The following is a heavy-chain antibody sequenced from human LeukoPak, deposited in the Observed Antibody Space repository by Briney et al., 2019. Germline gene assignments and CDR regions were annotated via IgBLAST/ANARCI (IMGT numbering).Heavy chain of an antibody. J-gene: IGHJ3*02. CDR3: ARDLRAIRRLYGSESVKDAFDI. Sequence: GGSLRLSCAASGFTFSSYSMNWVRQAPGKGLEWVSSISSSSSSYIYYADSVKGRFTISRDNAKNSLYLQMNSLRAEDTAVYYCARDLRAIRRLYGSESVKDAFDIWGQGTMVTVSS. V-gene: IGHV3-21*01. CDR2: ISSSSSSYI. D-gene: IGHD4-23*01. CDR1: GFTFSSYS.